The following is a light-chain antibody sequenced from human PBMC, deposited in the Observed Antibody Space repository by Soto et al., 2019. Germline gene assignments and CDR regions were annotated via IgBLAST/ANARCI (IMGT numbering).Light chain of an antibody. V-gene: IGKV1-12*01. CDR3: QQASNLTPLT. CDR2: AAS. CDR1: LDISRW. J-gene: IGKJ4*01. Sequence: DIQMTQSPSSVSASVGDSVTITCRASLDISRWLVWYQQKPGKAPKLLFSAASGLQSGVPSRFSGSGSGTDFTLTISSLQPEDFATYYCQQASNLTPLTFGGGTKVEIK.